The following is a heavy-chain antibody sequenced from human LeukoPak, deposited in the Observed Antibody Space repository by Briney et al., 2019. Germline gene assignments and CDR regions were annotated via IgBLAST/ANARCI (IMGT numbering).Heavy chain of an antibody. V-gene: IGHV1-69*06. J-gene: IGHJ6*03. CDR1: GGSFNSYA. CDR3: AKQGGARQDYYMDV. D-gene: IGHD1-26*01. Sequence: SVRVSCKASGGSFNSYAITWVRQAPGQGLEWMGRIIPVFGSSNYAQKFQDRVTLTADIASNTAYMELNSLTSEDTAVYFCAKQGGARQDYYMDVWGNGTTVIVSS. CDR2: IIPVFGSS.